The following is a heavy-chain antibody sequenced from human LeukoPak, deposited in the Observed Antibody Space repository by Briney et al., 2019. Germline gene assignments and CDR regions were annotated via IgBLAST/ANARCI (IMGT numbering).Heavy chain of an antibody. CDR3: TRDLKNLGNYYYYGMDV. J-gene: IGHJ6*04. CDR2: TRSKAYGGTT. CDR1: GFTFGDYA. Sequence: GGSLRLSCTASGFTFGDYAMSWVRQAPGKGLEWVGFTRSKAYGGTTEYAASVKGRFTISRDDSKSIAYLQMNSLKTEDTAVYYCTRDLKNLGNYYYYGMDVWGKGTTVTVSS. D-gene: IGHD1-7*01. V-gene: IGHV3-49*04.